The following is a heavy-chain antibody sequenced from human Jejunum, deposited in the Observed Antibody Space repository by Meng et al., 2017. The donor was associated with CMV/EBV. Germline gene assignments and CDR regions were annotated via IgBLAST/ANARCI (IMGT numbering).Heavy chain of an antibody. V-gene: IGHV3-30*02. J-gene: IGHJ4*02. CDR3: AKDTSAYSPYYVDY. Sequence: TISSYGMHWVRQAPGKGLEWVAFIRYDGSKKYYADSVKNRFTISRDNSKNTLYLQMNSLRADDTAVYYCAKDTSAYSPYYVDYWGQGTRVTVSS. CDR1: TISSYG. D-gene: IGHD3-3*01. CDR2: IRYDGSKK.